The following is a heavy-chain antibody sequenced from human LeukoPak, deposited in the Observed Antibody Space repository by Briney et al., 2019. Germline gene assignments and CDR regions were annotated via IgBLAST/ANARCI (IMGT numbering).Heavy chain of an antibody. V-gene: IGHV3-30*18. CDR3: AKDFSVYNYDSRVLDY. D-gene: IGHD3-22*01. Sequence: GGSLRLSCAASGFTFSSYGMHWVRQAPGKGLEWVTVISYDGSNKYYADSVKGRFTISRDNSKNTLYLQMNRLGAEDTAVYYCAKDFSVYNYDSRVLDYWGQGTLVTVSS. CDR1: GFTFSSYG. CDR2: ISYDGSNK. J-gene: IGHJ4*02.